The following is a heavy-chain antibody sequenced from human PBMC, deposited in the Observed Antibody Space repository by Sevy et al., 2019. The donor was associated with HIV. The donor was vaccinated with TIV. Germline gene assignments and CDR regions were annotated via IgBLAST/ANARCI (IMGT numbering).Heavy chain of an antibody. CDR2: VSSSSGYI. V-gene: IGHV3-21*01. J-gene: IGHJ6*03. D-gene: IGHD2-2*01. CDR1: GFIFSTYS. CDR3: ARGHVVVPGAAPYYYYHMDV. Sequence: GGSLRLSCAASGFIFSTYSKNWVRRAPGKGLEWVSSVSSSSGYIYYADSVKGRFTISRDNAKNSLYLEMNSLRAEDTAVYFCARGHVVVPGAAPYYYYHMDVWGKGTTVTVSS.